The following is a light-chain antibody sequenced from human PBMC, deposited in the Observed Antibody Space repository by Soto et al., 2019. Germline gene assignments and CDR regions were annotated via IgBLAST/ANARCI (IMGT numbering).Light chain of an antibody. Sequence: ESVLTQSPGILSLSPGEKATLSCRASQSVSSSYLAWYQQKPGQAPRLLIYGASGRATGIPDRFSGSGSGTDFTLTVSRLEPEDFAVYYCQQFGSSSWTFGQGTKV. CDR2: GAS. V-gene: IGKV3-20*01. CDR1: QSVSSSY. CDR3: QQFGSSSWT. J-gene: IGKJ1*01.